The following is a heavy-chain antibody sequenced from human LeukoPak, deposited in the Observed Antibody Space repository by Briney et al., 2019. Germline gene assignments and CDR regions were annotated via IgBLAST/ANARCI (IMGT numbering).Heavy chain of an antibody. V-gene: IGHV4-61*08. CDR1: GGSISSGDYY. CDR2: IYNSGNT. CDR3: ARIATKDSSCFDY. Sequence: PSETLSLTCTVSGGSISSGDYYWSWIRQPPGKGLEWIGYIYNSGNTYYNPSLKSRVTISVDTSKNQFSLKLSSVTAADTAVYYCARIATKDSSCFDYWGQGTLVTVSS. D-gene: IGHD5-24*01. J-gene: IGHJ4*02.